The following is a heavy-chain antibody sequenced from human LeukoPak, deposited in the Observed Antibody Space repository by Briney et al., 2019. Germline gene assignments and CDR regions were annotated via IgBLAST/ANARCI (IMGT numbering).Heavy chain of an antibody. CDR3: ARGSRRTGTTGRWFDP. D-gene: IGHD1-1*01. CDR2: INYSGST. CDR1: GGSLSGYY. Sequence: SETLSLTCAVYGGSLSGYYWSWIRQPPGKGLEWIGEINYSGSTNYNPSLKSRVTISLDTSTNQFSLKLSSVTAADTAVYYCARGSRRTGTTGRWFDPWGQGTLVTVSS. J-gene: IGHJ5*02. V-gene: IGHV4-34*01.